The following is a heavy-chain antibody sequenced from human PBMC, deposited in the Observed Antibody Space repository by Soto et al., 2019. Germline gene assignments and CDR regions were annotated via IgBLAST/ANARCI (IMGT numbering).Heavy chain of an antibody. J-gene: IGHJ4*02. D-gene: IGHD5-12*01. Sequence: EAQVVESGGGLVQPGGFLRLSCAVSGFTVTINYMSWVRQAPGKGLEWVSVIYSGGTIYYADSVKGRFTISRDTSKNTLYLQMNSLRGDDTAVYYCHGYGYWGQGTLVTVSS. CDR3: HGYGY. V-gene: IGHV3-53*01. CDR2: IYSGGTI. CDR1: GFTVTINY.